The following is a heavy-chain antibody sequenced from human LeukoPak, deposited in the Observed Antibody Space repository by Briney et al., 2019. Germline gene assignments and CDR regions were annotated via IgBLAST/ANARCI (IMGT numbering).Heavy chain of an antibody. CDR3: AKAYYDFWSGYYVPGWFDP. Sequence: GGSLRLSCAASGFTFSSYGMHWVRQAPGKGLEWVAVISYDGSNKYYADSVEGRFTISRDNSKNTLYLQMNSLRAEDTAVYYCAKAYYDFWSGYYVPGWFDPWGQGTLVTVSS. V-gene: IGHV3-30*18. J-gene: IGHJ5*02. D-gene: IGHD3-3*01. CDR1: GFTFSSYG. CDR2: ISYDGSNK.